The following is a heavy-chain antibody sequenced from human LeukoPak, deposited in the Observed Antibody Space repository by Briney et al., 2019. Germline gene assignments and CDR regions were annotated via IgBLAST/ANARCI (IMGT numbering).Heavy chain of an antibody. J-gene: IGHJ3*02. Sequence: GGSLRLSCVASGFIFTTYGMHWVRQAPGRGLEWVAFIRFDGSKEDYGDSVKGRFTISRDNSKNTLYLQMNSLRLEDTAVYYCAKDIYDFWSGYLSYDAFDIWGQGTMVTVSS. D-gene: IGHD3-3*01. V-gene: IGHV3-30*02. CDR2: IRFDGSKE. CDR1: GFIFTTYG. CDR3: AKDIYDFWSGYLSYDAFDI.